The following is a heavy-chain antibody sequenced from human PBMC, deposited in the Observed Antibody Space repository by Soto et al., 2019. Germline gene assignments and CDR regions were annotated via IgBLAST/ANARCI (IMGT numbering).Heavy chain of an antibody. CDR2: INHSGST. CDR3: ARVPKRYCSGGSCYYGYAFDI. D-gene: IGHD2-15*01. Sequence: QVQLQQWGAGLLKPSETLSLTCAVYGGSFSGYYWSWIRQPPGKGLEWIGEINHSGSTNYNPSLTGRVTISVDTSKNQFSLKLSSVTAADTAVYYCARVPKRYCSGGSCYYGYAFDIWGQGTMVTVSS. CDR1: GGSFSGYY. J-gene: IGHJ3*02. V-gene: IGHV4-34*01.